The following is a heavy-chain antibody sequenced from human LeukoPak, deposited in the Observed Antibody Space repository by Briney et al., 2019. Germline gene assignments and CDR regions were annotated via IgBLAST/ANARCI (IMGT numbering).Heavy chain of an antibody. J-gene: IGHJ5*02. CDR3: ATFAPYYGSGIYFDP. V-gene: IGHV1-24*01. Sequence: ASVKVSCKVSGYTLTELSMHWVRQAPGKGLEWMGGFDPEDGETIYAQKFQGRATMTEDTSTDTAYMELSSLRSEDTAVYYCATFAPYYGSGIYFDPWGQGTLVTVSS. D-gene: IGHD3-10*01. CDR2: FDPEDGET. CDR1: GYTLTELS.